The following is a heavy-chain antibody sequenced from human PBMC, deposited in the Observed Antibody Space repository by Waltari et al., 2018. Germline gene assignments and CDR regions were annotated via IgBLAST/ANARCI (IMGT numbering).Heavy chain of an antibody. D-gene: IGHD6-19*01. Sequence: EVQLVESGGGLVQPGGSLRLSWAASGFTFGSYWMRWVRQAPGKGLEWVANIKQDGSVENYVDSLKGRFTISRDNAKNSLYLQMNSLRAEDTAVYYCARALTGAVAGNDYWGQGTLVTVSS. CDR3: ARALTGAVAGNDY. CDR2: IKQDGSVE. V-gene: IGHV3-7*01. J-gene: IGHJ4*02. CDR1: GFTFGSYW.